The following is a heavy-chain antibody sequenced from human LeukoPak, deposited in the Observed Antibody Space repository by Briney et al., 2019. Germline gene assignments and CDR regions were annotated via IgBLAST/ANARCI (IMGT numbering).Heavy chain of an antibody. CDR3: AKSGTYSSSSGYIDP. V-gene: IGHV3-9*01. Sequence: GGSLRLSCAASRFTFEGYAMHWVRQAPGKGLEWVSGISWNSANMDYADSVKGRFTISRDNAKNSLYLQMNSLRAEDTALYYCAKSGTYSSSSGYIDPWGQGTLVTVSS. J-gene: IGHJ5*02. D-gene: IGHD6-6*01. CDR2: ISWNSANM. CDR1: RFTFEGYA.